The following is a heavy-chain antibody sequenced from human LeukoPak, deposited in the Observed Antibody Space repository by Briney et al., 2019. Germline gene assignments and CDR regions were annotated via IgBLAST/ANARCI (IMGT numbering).Heavy chain of an antibody. Sequence: SVKVSCKASGGTFSIYAISWVRQAPGQGLEWMGRIIPIFGTANYAQKFQGRVTITADKSTSTAYMELSSLRSEDTAVYYCARDLAYCGGDCYPGGDYWGQGTLVTVSS. D-gene: IGHD2-21*02. CDR1: GGTFSIYA. J-gene: IGHJ4*02. CDR3: ARDLAYCGGDCYPGGDY. CDR2: IIPIFGTA. V-gene: IGHV1-69*06.